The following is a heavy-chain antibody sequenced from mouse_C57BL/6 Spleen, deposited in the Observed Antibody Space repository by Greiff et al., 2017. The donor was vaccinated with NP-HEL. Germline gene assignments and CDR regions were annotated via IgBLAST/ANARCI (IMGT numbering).Heavy chain of an antibody. Sequence: EVHLVESGGDLVKPGGSLKLSCAASGFTFSSYGMSWVRQTPDKRLEWVATISSGGSYTYYPDSVKGRFTISRDNAKNTLYLQMSSLKSEDTAMYYCARRYDYFFDYWGQGTTLTVSS. D-gene: IGHD2-4*01. CDR2: ISSGGSYT. CDR3: ARRYDYFFDY. V-gene: IGHV5-6*01. CDR1: GFTFSSYG. J-gene: IGHJ2*01.